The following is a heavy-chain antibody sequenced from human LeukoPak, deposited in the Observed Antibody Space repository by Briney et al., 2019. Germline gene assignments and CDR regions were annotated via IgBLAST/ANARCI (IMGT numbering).Heavy chain of an antibody. D-gene: IGHD3-22*01. J-gene: IGHJ4*02. Sequence: PGRSLRLSCAAYGLTFSSYGMHWVRQAPGKGREWLAVIWYDVSNIYYADPVKGRFSISRDNSKNPLYLKINSLRAEDTAVYYCARARNDYDTSSFSALDYWGQGTLVTVSS. CDR2: IWYDVSNI. V-gene: IGHV3-33*01. CDR1: GLTFSSYG. CDR3: ARARNDYDTSSFSALDY.